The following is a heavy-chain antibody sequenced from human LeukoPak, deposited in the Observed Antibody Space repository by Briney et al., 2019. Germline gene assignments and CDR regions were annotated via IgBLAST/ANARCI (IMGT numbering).Heavy chain of an antibody. D-gene: IGHD3-10*01. CDR3: AKDQVRTSGPY. CDR2: ISGSGGST. J-gene: IGHJ4*02. Sequence: QPGGSLRLSCAASGFTFNSYAMSWLRQAPGKGLEWVSAISGSGGSTYYADSVKGRFTISRDNSKNTLYLQMNSLRAEDTALYYCAKDQVRTSGPYWGQRTPVTVSS. V-gene: IGHV3-23*01. CDR1: GFTFNSYA.